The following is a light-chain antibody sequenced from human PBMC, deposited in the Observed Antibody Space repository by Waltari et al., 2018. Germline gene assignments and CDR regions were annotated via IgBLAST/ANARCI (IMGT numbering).Light chain of an antibody. V-gene: IGLV2-14*01. J-gene: IGLJ2*01. CDR1: SNDVGGYNS. Sequence: QSALTQPASVSGSPGQSVTIFFPGPSNDVGGYNSVSWYQEHPGQAPRVIIYDVSDRPSGVSDRFSGSKSGNTASLTISGLQAEDEADYYCSSQSSNNVVLFGGGTKLTVL. CDR2: DVS. CDR3: SSQSSNNVVL.